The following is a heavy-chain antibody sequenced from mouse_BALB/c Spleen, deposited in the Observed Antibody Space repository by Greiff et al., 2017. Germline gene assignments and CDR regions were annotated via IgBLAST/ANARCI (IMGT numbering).Heavy chain of an antibody. CDR2: ISDGGSYT. V-gene: IGHV5-4*02. D-gene: IGHD2-14*01. CDR3: ARGGDRYDFDY. J-gene: IGHJ2*01. Sequence: EVQRVESGGGLVKPGGSLKLSCAASGFTFSDYYMYWVRQTPEKRLEWVATISDGGSYTYYPDSVKGRFTISRDNAKNNLYLQMSSLKSEDTAMYYCARGGDRYDFDYWGQGTTLTVSS. CDR1: GFTFSDYY.